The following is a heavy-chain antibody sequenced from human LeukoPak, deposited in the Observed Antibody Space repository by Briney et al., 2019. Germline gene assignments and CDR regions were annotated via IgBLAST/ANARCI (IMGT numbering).Heavy chain of an antibody. CDR3: ARGHIGVPFDY. D-gene: IGHD3-10*01. CDR1: GYTFTTYG. V-gene: IGHV1-18*01. J-gene: IGHJ4*02. Sequence: GASVKVSCKPSGYTFTTYGISWVRQAPGQGLEWMGWIGPYNGNTNSAQKVQGRVTMTTDTSTSTAYMELRSLRSDDTAVYYCARGHIGVPFDYWGQGTLVTVSS. CDR2: IGPYNGNT.